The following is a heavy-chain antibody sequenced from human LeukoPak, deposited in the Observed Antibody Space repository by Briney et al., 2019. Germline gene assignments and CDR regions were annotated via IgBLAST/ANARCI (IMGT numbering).Heavy chain of an antibody. V-gene: IGHV4-31*03. CDR2: IYYGGST. D-gene: IGHD5-12*01. J-gene: IGHJ5*02. CDR3: ARETSGYDGVRWFDH. Sequence: SETLSLTCTVSGGSIISGGYYWSWIRQHPGKGLEWIGYIYYGGSTYYNPSLKSRVTISVDRSKNQFSLKLSSVTAADTAVYYCARETSGYDGVRWFDHWGQGTLVTVSS. CDR1: GGSIISGGYY.